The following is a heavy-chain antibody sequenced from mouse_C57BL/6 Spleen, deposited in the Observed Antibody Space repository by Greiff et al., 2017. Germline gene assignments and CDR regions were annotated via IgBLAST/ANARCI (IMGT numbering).Heavy chain of an antibody. Sequence: EVQRVESGEGLVKPGGSLKLSCAASGFTFSSYAMSWVRQTPEKRLEWVAYISSGGDYIYYADTVKGRFTISRDNARNTLYLQMSSLKSEDTAMYYCTREEDYYGSSYPYAMDYWGQGTSVTVSS. D-gene: IGHD1-1*01. J-gene: IGHJ4*01. V-gene: IGHV5-9-1*02. CDR1: GFTFSSYA. CDR2: ISSGGDYI. CDR3: TREEDYYGSSYPYAMDY.